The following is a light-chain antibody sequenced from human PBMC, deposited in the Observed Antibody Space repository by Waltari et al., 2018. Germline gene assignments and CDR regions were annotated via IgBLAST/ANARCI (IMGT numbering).Light chain of an antibody. CDR3: AAWDDSLNGWV. V-gene: IGLV1-44*01. CDR1: SSNIGGNT. J-gene: IGLJ3*02. CDR2: SNN. Sequence: QSVLPQPPSASGTPGQRVTISCSGSSSNIGGNTVNWYQQLPGTAPKLLSHSNNQRPSGVPGRCSGSKSGTSASLAISGLQSEDEAEYYCAAWDDSLNGWVFGGGTKLTVL.